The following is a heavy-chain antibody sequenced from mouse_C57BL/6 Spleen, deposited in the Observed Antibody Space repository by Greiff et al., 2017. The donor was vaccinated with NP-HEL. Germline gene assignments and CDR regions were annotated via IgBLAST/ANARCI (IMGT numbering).Heavy chain of an antibody. CDR3: ARHWGFYDGYYVDYYAMDY. V-gene: IGHV5-12*01. CDR2: ISNGGGST. J-gene: IGHJ4*01. Sequence: EVQLVESGGGLVQPGGSLKLSCAASGFTFSDYYMYWVRQTPEKRLEWVAYISNGGGSTYYPDTVKGRFTISRDNAKNTLYLQMSRLKSEDTAMYYCARHWGFYDGYYVDYYAMDYWGQGTSVTVSS. D-gene: IGHD2-3*01. CDR1: GFTFSDYY.